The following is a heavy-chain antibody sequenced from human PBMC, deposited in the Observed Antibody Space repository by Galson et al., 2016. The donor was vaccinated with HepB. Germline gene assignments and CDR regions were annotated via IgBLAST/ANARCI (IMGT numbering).Heavy chain of an antibody. D-gene: IGHD3-16*01. J-gene: IGHJ4*02. CDR1: GFTFSSCA. V-gene: IGHV3-23*01. Sequence: SLRLSCAASGFTFSSCAMTWVRQAPGKGLEWVSAISGSGGSTYYADSVKGRFTISRDNSKNTLYLQMNSLRAEDTAVYYCAKERLRHFDFDYWGQGTQVTVSS. CDR3: AKERLRHFDFDY. CDR2: ISGSGGST.